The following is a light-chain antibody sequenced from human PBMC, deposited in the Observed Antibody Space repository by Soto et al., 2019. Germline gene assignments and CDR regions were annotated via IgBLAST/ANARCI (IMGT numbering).Light chain of an antibody. CDR1: SSDVGDYNY. Sequence: QSVLTQPRSVSGSPGQSVTISCTGTSSDVGDYNYVSWYQQHPGKAPKLMIYDVSKRPSGVPDRFSGSKSGNTASLTISGLQAEDEADHYCCSYAGSYTWVFGGGTKVTVL. J-gene: IGLJ2*01. V-gene: IGLV2-11*01. CDR2: DVS. CDR3: CSYAGSYTWV.